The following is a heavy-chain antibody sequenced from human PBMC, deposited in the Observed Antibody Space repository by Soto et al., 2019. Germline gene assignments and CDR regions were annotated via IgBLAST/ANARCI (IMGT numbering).Heavy chain of an antibody. CDR2: ISGSGGST. V-gene: IGHV3-23*01. CDR1: GFTFSSYA. CDR3: AKIRLVVVIRGLFDY. Sequence: GGSLRLSCAASGFTFSSYAMSWVRQAPGKGLEWVSAISGSGGSTYYADSVKGRFTISRDNSKNTLYLQMNSLRAEDTAVYYCAKIRLVVVIRGLFDYWGQGTLVTVSS. J-gene: IGHJ4*02. D-gene: IGHD3-22*01.